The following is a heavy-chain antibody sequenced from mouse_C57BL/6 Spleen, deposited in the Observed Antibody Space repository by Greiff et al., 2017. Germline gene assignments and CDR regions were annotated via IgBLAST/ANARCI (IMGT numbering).Heavy chain of an antibody. CDR1: GYTFTSYW. J-gene: IGHJ2*01. CDR2: IDPSDSYT. V-gene: IGHV1-50*01. Sequence: QVQLQQPGAELVKPGASVKLSCKASGYTFTSYWMQWVKQRPGQGLEWIGEIDPSDSYTNYNQKFKGKATLTVDTSSSTAYMQLSSLTSEDSAVYYCARGFDYWRQGTTLTVSS. CDR3: ARGFDY.